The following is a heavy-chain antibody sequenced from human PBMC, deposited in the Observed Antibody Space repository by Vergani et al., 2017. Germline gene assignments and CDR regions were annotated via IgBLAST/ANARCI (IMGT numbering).Heavy chain of an antibody. CDR3: ARESADGQRLVRSFTY. D-gene: IGHD6-13*01. V-gene: IGHV1-69*01. J-gene: IGHJ4*02. Sequence: QVQLVQSGAEVKKPGSSVKVSCKASGGTCSNYALNWVRQAPGQGLGWMGGIIPLFGTANYAQRFQGIVTITADQSTNTSYMELSGLRYEDTAVYYCARESADGQRLVRSFTYWGQGTLVTVSS. CDR1: GGTCSNYA. CDR2: IIPLFGTA.